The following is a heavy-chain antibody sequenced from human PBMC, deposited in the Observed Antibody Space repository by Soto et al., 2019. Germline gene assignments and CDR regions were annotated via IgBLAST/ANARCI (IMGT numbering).Heavy chain of an antibody. Sequence: PGESLKISGKGSGYSFTTYWIGLVRQMPGKGLEWMGIIYPGESDTRYSPSFQGQATTSGDKSISTAHLQGSSLKASDTAMYCAASVAVRNWFDPWGQGTLVTVSS. CDR3: ASVAVRNWFDP. CDR1: GYSFTTYW. CDR2: IYPGESDT. J-gene: IGHJ5*02. D-gene: IGHD6-19*01. V-gene: IGHV5-51*01.